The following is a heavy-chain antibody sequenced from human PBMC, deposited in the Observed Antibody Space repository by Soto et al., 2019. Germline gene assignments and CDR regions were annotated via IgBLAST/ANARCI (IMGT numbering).Heavy chain of an antibody. Sequence: QVQLVQSGAEVKKPGASVKVSCKASGYTFTSYGISWVRQAPGQGLEWMGWISAYNGNTNYAQKLQGRVTMTTETSTSTAYMELRWLRSDDTAVYYCASLYYYDSSGYGSPHEGYYFDYWGQGTLVTVSS. D-gene: IGHD3-22*01. CDR1: GYTFTSYG. J-gene: IGHJ4*02. V-gene: IGHV1-18*01. CDR3: ASLYYYDSSGYGSPHEGYYFDY. CDR2: ISAYNGNT.